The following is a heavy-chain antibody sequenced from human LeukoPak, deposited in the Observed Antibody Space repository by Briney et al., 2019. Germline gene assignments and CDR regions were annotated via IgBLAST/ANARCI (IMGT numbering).Heavy chain of an antibody. CDR2: IYYSGST. D-gene: IGHD3-9*01. CDR3: ARARYVNSFYAFDI. V-gene: IGHV4-59*01. Sequence: SETLSLTCTVSGGSISTYYWTWIRQPPGKGLEWIGYIYYSGSTNYNPSLKSRVTMSVDTSKNQFFLKLSSVTAADTAVYYCARARYVNSFYAFDIWGQGTLVTVSS. J-gene: IGHJ3*02. CDR1: GGSISTYY.